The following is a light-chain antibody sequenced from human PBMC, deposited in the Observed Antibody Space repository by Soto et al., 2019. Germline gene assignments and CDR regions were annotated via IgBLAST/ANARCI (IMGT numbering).Light chain of an antibody. Sequence: QSALTQPRSVSGSPGQSVTISCTGTSSDVGDYNYVSWYQQHPGKAPKLMIYDVSKRPSGVPDRFSGSKSGNTASLTISGLQAEDEADYSCCSYAGSYVFGTGTKVTVL. V-gene: IGLV2-11*01. CDR1: SSDVGDYNY. CDR3: CSYAGSYV. J-gene: IGLJ1*01. CDR2: DVS.